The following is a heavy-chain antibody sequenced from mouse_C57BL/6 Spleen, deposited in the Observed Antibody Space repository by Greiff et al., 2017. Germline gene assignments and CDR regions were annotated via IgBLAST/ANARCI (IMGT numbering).Heavy chain of an antibody. CDR1: GFTFSSYA. CDR2: ISDGGSYT. Sequence: EVMLVESGGGLVKPGGSLKLSCVASGFTFSSYAMSWVRQTPEKRLEWVATISDGGSYTYYPDNVKGRFTISRDNAKNNLYLQMSHLKSEDTAMYYCAREDYYGSSLYAMDYWGQGTSVTVSS. V-gene: IGHV5-4*01. J-gene: IGHJ4*01. CDR3: AREDYYGSSLYAMDY. D-gene: IGHD1-1*01.